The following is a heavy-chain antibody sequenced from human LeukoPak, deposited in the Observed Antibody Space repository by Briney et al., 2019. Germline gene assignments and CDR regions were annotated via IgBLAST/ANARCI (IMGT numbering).Heavy chain of an antibody. CDR3: AIRGDYYDSSGYYFHWYFDL. CDR1: GGSISSSSYY. D-gene: IGHD3-22*01. V-gene: IGHV4-39*01. CDR2: IYYSGST. J-gene: IGHJ2*01. Sequence: SETLSLTCTVSGGSISSSSYYWGWTRQPPGKGLEWIGSIYYSGSTYYNPSLKSRVTISVDTSKNQFSLKLSSVTAADTAVYYCAIRGDYYDSSGYYFHWYFDLWGRGTLVTVSS.